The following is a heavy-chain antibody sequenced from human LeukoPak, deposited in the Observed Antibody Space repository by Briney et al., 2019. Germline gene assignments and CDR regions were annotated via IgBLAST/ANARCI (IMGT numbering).Heavy chain of an antibody. J-gene: IGHJ4*02. CDR2: ISAYNGNT. CDR1: GYTFTSYG. D-gene: IGHD4-17*01. Sequence: WASVKVSCKASGYTFTSYGISWVRQAPGQGLEWMGWISAYNGNTNYAQKLQGRVTMTTDTSTSTAYMELRSLRSDDTAVYYCARRSRSMTTVTQAVLVYWGQGTLVTVSS. CDR3: ARRSRSMTTVTQAVLVY. V-gene: IGHV1-18*01.